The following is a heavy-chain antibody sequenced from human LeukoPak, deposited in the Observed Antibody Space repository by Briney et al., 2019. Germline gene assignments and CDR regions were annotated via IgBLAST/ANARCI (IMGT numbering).Heavy chain of an antibody. D-gene: IGHD1-1*01. Sequence: TGGSLRLSCAASGFTFSTYAMTWVRQAPGKGLEWVSGISTSGDRTYYADSVKGRFTISRDNSKNTLYLQMNSLRAEDTAVYYCAKSPLYNWNDVIRFDPWGQGTLVTVSS. J-gene: IGHJ5*02. V-gene: IGHV3-23*01. CDR2: ISTSGDRT. CDR1: GFTFSTYA. CDR3: AKSPLYNWNDVIRFDP.